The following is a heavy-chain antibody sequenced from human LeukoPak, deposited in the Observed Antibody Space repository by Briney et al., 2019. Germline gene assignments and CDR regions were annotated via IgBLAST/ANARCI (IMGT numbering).Heavy chain of an antibody. CDR2: ISSSGSTI. CDR3: ARGPVDTAMVTALAPFDY. J-gene: IGHJ4*02. D-gene: IGHD5-18*01. Sequence: GGSLRLSCAASGFTFSDYYMSWIRQAPGKGLEWVSYISSSGSTIYYADSVKGRFTISRDNAKNSLYLQMNSLRAEDTAVYYCARGPVDTAMVTALAPFDYWGQGTLVTVSS. V-gene: IGHV3-11*01. CDR1: GFTFSDYY.